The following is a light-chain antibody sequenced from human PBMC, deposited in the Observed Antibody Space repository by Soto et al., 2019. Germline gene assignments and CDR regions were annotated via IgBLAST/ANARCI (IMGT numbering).Light chain of an antibody. Sequence: DIQMTQSPSTLSASVGDRVTITCRASQSISSWLAWYQQKPGKDPKLLIYKASSLESGVPSRFSGSGSGTEFTLTISSLQPDDFATYYCQQYNSYWTLGQGTKVDIK. V-gene: IGKV1-5*03. CDR2: KAS. CDR3: QQYNSYWT. CDR1: QSISSW. J-gene: IGKJ1*01.